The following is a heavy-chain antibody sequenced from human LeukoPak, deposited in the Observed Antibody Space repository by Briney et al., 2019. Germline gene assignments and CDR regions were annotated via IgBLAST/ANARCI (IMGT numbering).Heavy chain of an antibody. J-gene: IGHJ6*02. D-gene: IGHD3-10*01. V-gene: IGHV1-69*04. CDR3: ASGSGSFHNYYYYGMDV. CDR2: IIPILGTA. Sequence: SVKVSCKASGGTFSSYAISWVRQAPGQGLEWMGRIIPILGTANYAQKFQGRVTITADKSTSTAYMELSSLRSEDTAVYYCASGSGSFHNYYYYGMDVWGQGTTVTVSS. CDR1: GGTFSSYA.